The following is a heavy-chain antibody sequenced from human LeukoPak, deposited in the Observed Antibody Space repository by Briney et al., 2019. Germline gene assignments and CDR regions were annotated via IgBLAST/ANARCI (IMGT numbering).Heavy chain of an antibody. Sequence: GGSLRLSCAASGFTFSSYWMSGVRQAPGKGLEWVANINQDGSEKYYVDSVKGRFTISRDNAKNSLYLQMNSLRAEDTAVYYCARGGIAAPFDYWGQGTLVTVSS. D-gene: IGHD6-13*01. CDR1: GFTFSSYW. V-gene: IGHV3-7*01. CDR2: INQDGSEK. CDR3: ARGGIAAPFDY. J-gene: IGHJ4*02.